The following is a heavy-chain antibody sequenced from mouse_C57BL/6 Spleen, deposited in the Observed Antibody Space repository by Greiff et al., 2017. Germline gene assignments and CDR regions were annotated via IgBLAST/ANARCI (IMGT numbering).Heavy chain of an antibody. CDR3: ARFEYYGSSSYFDY. J-gene: IGHJ2*01. V-gene: IGHV1-69*01. CDR2: IDPSDSYT. D-gene: IGHD1-1*01. CDR1: GYTFTSYW. Sequence: QVQLQQPGAELVMPGASVKLSCKASGYTFTSYWMHWVKQRPGQGLEWIGEIDPSDSYTNYNQKFKGKSTLTVDKSSSTAYMQLSSLTSEDSAVYYGARFEYYGSSSYFDYWGQGTTLTVAS.